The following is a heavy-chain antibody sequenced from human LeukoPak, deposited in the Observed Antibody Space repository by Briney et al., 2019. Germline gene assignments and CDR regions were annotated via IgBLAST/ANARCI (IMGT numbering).Heavy chain of an antibody. CDR2: INHSGST. CDR1: GGSFSGYY. J-gene: IGHJ5*02. Sequence: SETLSLTCAVYGGSFSGYYWSWIRQPPGKGLEWIGEINHSGSTNYNPSLKSRVTMSVDTSKNQFSLKLSSVTAADTAVYYCAKGDPFRAGWFDPWGQGILVTVSS. CDR3: AKGDPFRAGWFDP. V-gene: IGHV4-34*01. D-gene: IGHD6-13*01.